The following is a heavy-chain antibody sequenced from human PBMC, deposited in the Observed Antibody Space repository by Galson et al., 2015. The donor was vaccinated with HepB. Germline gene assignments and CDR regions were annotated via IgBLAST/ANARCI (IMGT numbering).Heavy chain of an antibody. V-gene: IGHV3-33*01. CDR3: ARDIAARRLDY. J-gene: IGHJ4*02. CDR1: GFTFRNHG. Sequence: SLRLSCAASGFTFRNHGMHRVRQAPGKGMEWVAVIWYDGSDKYYADSVKVRFIISRDNSKNTLDLQMNSLGVEDTAVYYCARDIAARRLDYWGQGTLVIVSS. D-gene: IGHD6-6*01. CDR2: IWYDGSDK.